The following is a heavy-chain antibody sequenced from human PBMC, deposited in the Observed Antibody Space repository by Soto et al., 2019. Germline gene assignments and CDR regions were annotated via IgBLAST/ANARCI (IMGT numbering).Heavy chain of an antibody. V-gene: IGHV1-69*06. J-gene: IGHJ6*02. CDR3: ARDPRPLRQPYYYYGMDV. CDR2: IIPIFGTA. D-gene: IGHD3-10*01. Sequence: SVKVSCKASGGTFSSYAISWVRQAPGQGLEWMGGIIPIFGTANYAQKFQGRVTITADKSTSTAYMELSSLRSEDTAVYYCARDPRPLRQPYYYYGMDVWGQGT. CDR1: GGTFSSYA.